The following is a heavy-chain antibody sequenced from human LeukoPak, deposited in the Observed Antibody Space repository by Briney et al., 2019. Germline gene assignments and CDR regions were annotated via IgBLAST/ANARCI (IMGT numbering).Heavy chain of an antibody. CDR3: VRVRVLWELPDYFDY. J-gene: IGHJ4*02. Sequence: PGGSLRLSCTVSGFNFSAYQMNWVRQAPGKGLEWVSYISGSGSTIYSADSVKGRFTTSRDNAKNSLYLQLNSLRVEDTATYFCVRVRVLWELPDYFDYWGRGTPVTVSS. V-gene: IGHV3-48*03. CDR1: GFNFSAYQ. D-gene: IGHD3-16*01. CDR2: ISGSGSTI.